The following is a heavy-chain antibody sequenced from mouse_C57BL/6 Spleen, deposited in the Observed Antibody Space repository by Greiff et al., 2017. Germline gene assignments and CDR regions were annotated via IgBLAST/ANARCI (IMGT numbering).Heavy chain of an antibody. J-gene: IGHJ4*01. V-gene: IGHV7-3*01. CDR1: GFTFTDYY. CDR3: ERYIGEENYYYAMDY. Sequence: EVNLVESGGGLVQPGGSLSLSCAASGFTFTDYYMSWVRQPPGKALEWLGFIRNKANGYTTEYSASVKGRFTISRDNSQSILYLQMNALRAEDSSTYYCERYIGEENYYYAMDYWGQGTSVTVSS. CDR2: IRNKANGYTT.